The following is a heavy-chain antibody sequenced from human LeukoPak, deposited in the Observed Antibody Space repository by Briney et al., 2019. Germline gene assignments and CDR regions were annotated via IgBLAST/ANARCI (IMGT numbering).Heavy chain of an antibody. J-gene: IGHJ3*02. CDR3: ARGGGGNSEAFDI. CDR2: INHSGST. V-gene: IGHV4-34*01. Sequence: PETLSLTCAVYGGSFSGYYWSWIRQPPGKGLEWIGEINHSGSTNYNPSLKSRVTISVDTSKNQFSLKLSSVTAADTAVYYCARGGGGNSEAFDIWGQGTMVTVSS. CDR1: GGSFSGYY. D-gene: IGHD4-23*01.